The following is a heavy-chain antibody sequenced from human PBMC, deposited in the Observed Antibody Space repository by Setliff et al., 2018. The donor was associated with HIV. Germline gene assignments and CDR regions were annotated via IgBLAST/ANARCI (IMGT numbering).Heavy chain of an antibody. J-gene: IGHJ4*02. CDR2: ISNDGRNK. V-gene: IGHV3-30*04. CDR3: VRGLSAAGTASLDY. D-gene: IGHD6-13*01. CDR1: GFSFSGYA. Sequence: GGSLRLSCAASGFSFSGYAMHWVRQAPGKGLEWVAVISNDGRNKYYVDSVQGRFTISRDNSKNTLHLQMNSLRAEDTAVYYCVRGLSAAGTASLDYWGQGTLVTVPS.